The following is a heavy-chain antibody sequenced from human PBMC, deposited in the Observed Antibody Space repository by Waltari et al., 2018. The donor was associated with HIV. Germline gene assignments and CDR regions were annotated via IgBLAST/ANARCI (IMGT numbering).Heavy chain of an antibody. D-gene: IGHD2-15*01. CDR1: GYTLSELS. Sequence: QVPLVQSGAEVKKPGASVKVSCKVSGYTLSELSIHWVRQAPGKGLGWMGGFDPEQGKTIYAQNFQGRVTMTEDAATDTAYMELSSLRSEDTAVYYCTTEGLYCSGGTCYSRFDPWGQGTLVTVSS. V-gene: IGHV1-24*01. J-gene: IGHJ5*02. CDR2: FDPEQGKT. CDR3: TTEGLYCSGGTCYSRFDP.